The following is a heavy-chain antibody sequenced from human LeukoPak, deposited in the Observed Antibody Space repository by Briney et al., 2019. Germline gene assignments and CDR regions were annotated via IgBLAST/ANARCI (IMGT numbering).Heavy chain of an antibody. Sequence: GGSLRLSCAAPGFTLSSYAMSWVRQAPGKGLEWVSVISGSGGSTYYADSVKGRFTISRVNSKNTLFLQMNSLRAEDTAVYYCAKDLTPHSSGWRTTYNYYGMDVWGQGTTVTVSS. CDR1: GFTLSSYA. V-gene: IGHV3-23*01. J-gene: IGHJ6*02. D-gene: IGHD6-19*01. CDR3: AKDLTPHSSGWRTTYNYYGMDV. CDR2: ISGSGGST.